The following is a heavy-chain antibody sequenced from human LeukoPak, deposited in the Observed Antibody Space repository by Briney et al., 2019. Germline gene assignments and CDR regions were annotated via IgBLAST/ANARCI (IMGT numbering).Heavy chain of an antibody. J-gene: IGHJ4*02. CDR3: AKVGSYRPPYYFDY. CDR2: IYYSGST. CDR1: GGSISSSSYY. D-gene: IGHD3-16*02. Sequence: SETLSLTCTVSGGSISSSSYYWGWIRQPPGKGLEWIGSIYYSGSTYYNPSLKSRVTISVDTSKNQFSLKLSSVTAADTAIYYCAKVGSYRPPYYFDYWGQGTLVTVSS. V-gene: IGHV4-39*01.